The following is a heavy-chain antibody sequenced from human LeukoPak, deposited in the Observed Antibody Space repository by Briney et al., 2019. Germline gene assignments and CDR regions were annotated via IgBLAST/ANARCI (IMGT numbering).Heavy chain of an antibody. CDR1: GFTFSSYS. CDR2: ISSSSSYI. D-gene: IGHD3-22*01. V-gene: IGHV3-21*01. CDR3: ARALGGSSGSWGFDY. Sequence: GGSLRLSCAASGFTFSSYSMNWVRQAPGKGLAWVSSISSSSSYIYYADSVKGRFTISRDNAKNSLYLQMNSLRAEDTAVYYCARALGGSSGSWGFDYWGQGTLVTVSS. J-gene: IGHJ4*02.